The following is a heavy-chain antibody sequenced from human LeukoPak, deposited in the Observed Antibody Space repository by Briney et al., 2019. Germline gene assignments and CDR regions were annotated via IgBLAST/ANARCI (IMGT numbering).Heavy chain of an antibody. Sequence: GASVKVSCKASGYTFTSYGISWVRQAPGQGLEWMGWISAYNGNTNYAQKLQGRVTMTTDTSTSTAYMELSSLRSEDTAVYYCARSSQAYCGGDCYSFGWYFDYWGQGTLVTVSS. J-gene: IGHJ4*02. CDR1: GYTFTSYG. V-gene: IGHV1-18*01. D-gene: IGHD2-21*02. CDR3: ARSSQAYCGGDCYSFGWYFDY. CDR2: ISAYNGNT.